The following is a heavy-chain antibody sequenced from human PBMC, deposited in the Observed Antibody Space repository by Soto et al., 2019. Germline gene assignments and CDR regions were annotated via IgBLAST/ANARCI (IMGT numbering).Heavy chain of an antibody. CDR2: INQDGGAR. D-gene: IGHD5-18*01. J-gene: IGHJ6*03. Sequence: EVQLVESGGGLVQPGGSLRLSCEASGFTFSYHWMSWVRQAPGKGLEWVANINQDGGARFYVDSVKGRFTISRDNAKNSIYLQMSSLRDEDTAVYYFTRDIQGTYIYHMDLWGRGTTATVS. CDR3: TRDIQGTYIYHMDL. CDR1: GFTFSYHW. V-gene: IGHV3-7*01.